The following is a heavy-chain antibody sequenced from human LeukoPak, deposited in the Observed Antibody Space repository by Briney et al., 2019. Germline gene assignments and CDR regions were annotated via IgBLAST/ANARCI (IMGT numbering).Heavy chain of an antibody. J-gene: IGHJ4*02. D-gene: IGHD2-15*01. CDR1: GYSISSGYY. V-gene: IGHV4-38-2*01. Sequence: SETLSLTCAVSGYSISSGYYWGWIRQPPGKGLEWIGSIYHSGSTYYNPSLKSRVTISVDTSKNQFSLKLSSVAAADTAVYCCARVAGDRGAADYWGQGTLVTVSS. CDR3: ARVAGDRGAADY. CDR2: IYHSGST.